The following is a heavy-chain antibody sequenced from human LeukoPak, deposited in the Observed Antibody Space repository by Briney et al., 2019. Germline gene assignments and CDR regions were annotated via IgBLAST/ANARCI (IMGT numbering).Heavy chain of an antibody. D-gene: IGHD1-26*01. CDR2: INTNTGNP. CDR3: ARGGSYPNYYYYGMDV. Sequence: ASVKVSCKASGGTFSSYAISWVRQAPGQGLEWMGWINTNTGNPTYAQGFTGRFVFSLDTSVSTAYLQISSLKAEDTAVYYCARGGSYPNYYYYGMDVWGQGTTVTVSS. V-gene: IGHV7-4-1*02. J-gene: IGHJ6*02. CDR1: GGTFSSYA.